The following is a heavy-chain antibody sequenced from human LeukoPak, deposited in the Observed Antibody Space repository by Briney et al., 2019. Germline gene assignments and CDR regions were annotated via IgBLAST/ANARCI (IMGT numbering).Heavy chain of an antibody. CDR2: ISGSGGST. D-gene: IGHD3-22*01. CDR3: AKEEMRYYYDRTGFDY. V-gene: IGHV3-23*01. J-gene: IGHJ4*02. Sequence: GGSLRLSCAASGFTFSSYAMSWVRQAPGKGLEWVSAISGSGGSTYYADSVKGRFTISRDNSKNTLYLQMNSLRAEDTAVYYCAKEEMRYYYDRTGFDYWGQGTLVTASS. CDR1: GFTFSSYA.